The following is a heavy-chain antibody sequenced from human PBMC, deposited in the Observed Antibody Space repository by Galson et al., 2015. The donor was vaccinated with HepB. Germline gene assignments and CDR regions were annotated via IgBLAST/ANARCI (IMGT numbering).Heavy chain of an antibody. V-gene: IGHV3-48*02. CDR1: ESTLNNYN. Sequence: SLRLSCAASESTLNNYNMNWVRQAPGKGLEWVSYISGTGSSTYYADSVKGRFTISRDNAKNSLYLQMNSLRDEDTAVYYCARVSTGQFDFWGQGTLVTVSS. J-gene: IGHJ4*02. CDR2: ISGTGSST. D-gene: IGHD6-19*01. CDR3: ARVSTGQFDF.